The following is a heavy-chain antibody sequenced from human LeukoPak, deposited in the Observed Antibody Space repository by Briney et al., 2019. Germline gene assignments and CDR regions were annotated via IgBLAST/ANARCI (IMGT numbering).Heavy chain of an antibody. CDR1: GGSISSSSYY. V-gene: IGHV4-39*01. CDR3: ASSISSSLGYYYYMDV. CDR2: IYYSGST. D-gene: IGHD6-6*01. J-gene: IGHJ6*03. Sequence: SETLSPTCTVSGGSISSSSYYWGWIRQPPGKGLEWIGSIYYSGSTYYNPSLKSRVTISVDTSKNQFSLKLSSVTAADTAVYYCASSISSSLGYYYYMDVWGKGTTVTISS.